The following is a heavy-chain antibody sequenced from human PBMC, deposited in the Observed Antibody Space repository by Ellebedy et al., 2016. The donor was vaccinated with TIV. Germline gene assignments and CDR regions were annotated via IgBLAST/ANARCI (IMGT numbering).Heavy chain of an antibody. CDR2: INPSDGTT. J-gene: IGHJ4*02. V-gene: IGHV1-46*01. CDR3: VREFQGGHFDY. D-gene: IGHD3-16*01. Sequence: ASVKVSCKASGYTFTTYYMHWVRQAPGQGLDWMGIINPSDGTTPYAQKFQGRVTMTRDTSTSTVSMELSSLTSEDTAVYYCVREFQGGHFDYWGQGTLVTVSS. CDR1: GYTFTTYY.